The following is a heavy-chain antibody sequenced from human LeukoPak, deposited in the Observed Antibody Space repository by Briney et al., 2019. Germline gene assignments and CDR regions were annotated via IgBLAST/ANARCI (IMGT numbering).Heavy chain of an antibody. J-gene: IGHJ2*01. Sequence: ASETLSLTYAVSGYSISSGYYWGWIRQPPGKGLEWIGSIYHSGSTYYNPSLKSRVTISVDTSKNQFSLKLSSVTAADTAVYYCARQVRGYDYSRYFDLWGRGTLVTVSS. CDR3: ARQVRGYDYSRYFDL. V-gene: IGHV4-38-2*01. CDR2: IYHSGST. D-gene: IGHD5-12*01. CDR1: GYSISSGYY.